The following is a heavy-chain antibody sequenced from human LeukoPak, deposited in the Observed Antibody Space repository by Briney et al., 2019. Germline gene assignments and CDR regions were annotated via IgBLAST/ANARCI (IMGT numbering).Heavy chain of an antibody. CDR3: ARQTGSGLFSLP. CDR1: GDSISSSNCY. CDR2: IYFSGGT. V-gene: IGHV4-39*01. J-gene: IGHJ4*02. Sequence: PSETLSLTCTVSGDSISSSNCYWGWIRQPPGKGLEWIGSIYFSGGTYYNASLKSRVTISVDTSKNQFSLKLSPVTAADTAVYCCARQTGSGLFSLPGGQGTLVTVSS. D-gene: IGHD3-10*01.